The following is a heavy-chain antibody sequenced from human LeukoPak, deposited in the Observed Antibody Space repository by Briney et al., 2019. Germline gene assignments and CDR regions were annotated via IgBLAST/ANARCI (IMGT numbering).Heavy chain of an antibody. CDR1: GFTFSSYS. J-gene: IGHJ6*03. V-gene: IGHV3-21*01. D-gene: IGHD7-27*01. Sequence: PGGSLRLSCAASGFTFSSYSLSWVRQAPGKGLEWVSSISSSSSYIYYADSVKGQFTLSRDNAKNSLFLQMNSLRAEDTAVYYCARDSGAGGSYYHYIMDVWGKGTTVTVTS. CDR2: ISSSSSYI. CDR3: ARDSGAGGSYYHYIMDV.